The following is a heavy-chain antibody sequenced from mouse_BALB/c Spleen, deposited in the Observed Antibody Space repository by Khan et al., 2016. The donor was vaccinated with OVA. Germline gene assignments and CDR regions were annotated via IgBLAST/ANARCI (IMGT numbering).Heavy chain of an antibody. Sequence: QVQLKESGPGLVAPSQSLSITCTVSGFSLSRYNIHWVRQPPGKGLEWLGMIWGGGGTDYISTLKSRLSISKDNSKSQVFLKMNSHQTDDSDMYYCASAYYRYDVYYAMDYWGQGTSVTVSS. V-gene: IGHV2-6-4*01. CDR3: ASAYYRYDVYYAMDY. J-gene: IGHJ4*01. CDR1: GFSLSRYN. CDR2: IWGGGGT. D-gene: IGHD2-14*01.